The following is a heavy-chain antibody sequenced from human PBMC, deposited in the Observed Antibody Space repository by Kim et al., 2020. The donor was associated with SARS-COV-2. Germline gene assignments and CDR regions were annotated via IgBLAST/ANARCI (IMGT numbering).Heavy chain of an antibody. CDR2: ISSSSSTI. D-gene: IGHD3-9*01. V-gene: IGHV3-48*02. CDR3: AREPVLRYFDWSRPPNYYGMDV. Sequence: GGSLRLSCAASGFTFSSYSMNWVRQAPGKGLEWVSYISSSSSTIYYADSVKGRFTISRDNAKNSLYLQMNSLRDEDTAVYYCAREPVLRYFDWSRPPNYYGMDVWGQGTTVTVSS. CDR1: GFTFSSYS. J-gene: IGHJ6*02.